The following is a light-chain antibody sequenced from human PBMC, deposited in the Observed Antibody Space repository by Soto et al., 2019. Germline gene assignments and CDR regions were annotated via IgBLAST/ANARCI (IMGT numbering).Light chain of an antibody. CDR1: SIDVGSYNL. Sequence: HSVLTPPASVSGSPGQSIALSCTGTSIDVGSYNLVSWYQQYPGKAPKLLISEGGKRPSGISNRFSGSKSVNTASLTISGLQAEDEADYYCCSFAHSNTYVFGTGTKVTVL. V-gene: IGLV2-23*01. CDR2: EGG. J-gene: IGLJ1*01. CDR3: CSFAHSNTYV.